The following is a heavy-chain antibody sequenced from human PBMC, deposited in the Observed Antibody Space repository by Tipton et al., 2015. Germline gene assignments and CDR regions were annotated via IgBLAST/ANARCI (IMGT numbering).Heavy chain of an antibody. Sequence: TLSLTCSVSSDSISKYYWSWIRQPPGKELEWIGYIQYSGSTNYNPSLKSRVTISRDTSKNQFSLSLSSVTAADTAVYYCACQDYDLLSRDYPAIDYWGQGTLVIVSS. CDR3: ACQDYDLLSRDYPAIDY. J-gene: IGHJ4*02. CDR1: SDSISKYY. D-gene: IGHD3-3*01. CDR2: IQYSGST. V-gene: IGHV4-59*08.